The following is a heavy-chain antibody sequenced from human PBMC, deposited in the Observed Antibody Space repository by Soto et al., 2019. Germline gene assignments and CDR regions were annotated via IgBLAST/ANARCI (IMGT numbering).Heavy chain of an antibody. CDR2: IYYSGST. D-gene: IGHD4-17*01. CDR3: ARLAAGAATVTSRLHYYYYMDV. Sequence: QVQLQESGPGLVKPSETLSLTCTVSGGSISSYYWSWIRQPPGKGLEWIGYIYYSGSTNYNPSLKSRVTISVDTSKNQFSLKLSSVTAADTAVYYCARLAAGAATVTSRLHYYYYMDVWGKGTTVTVSS. J-gene: IGHJ6*03. CDR1: GGSISSYY. V-gene: IGHV4-59*08.